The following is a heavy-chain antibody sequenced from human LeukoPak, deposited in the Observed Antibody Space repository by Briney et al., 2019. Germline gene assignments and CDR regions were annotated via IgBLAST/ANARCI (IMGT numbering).Heavy chain of an antibody. Sequence: SETLSLTCTVSGGSISSYYWSWIRQPPGKGLEWIGYIYYSGSTNYNPSLKSRVTLSVDTSKNQFSLKLSSVTAADTAVYYCARVVVPAAIWSNRFDPWGQGTLVTVSS. CDR1: GGSISSYY. J-gene: IGHJ5*02. D-gene: IGHD2-2*01. V-gene: IGHV4-59*01. CDR2: IYYSGST. CDR3: ARVVVPAAIWSNRFDP.